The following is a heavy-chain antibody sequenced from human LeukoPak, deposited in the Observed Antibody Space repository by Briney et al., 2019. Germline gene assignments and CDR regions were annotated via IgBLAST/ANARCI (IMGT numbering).Heavy chain of an antibody. Sequence: PGGSLRLSCAASGFTFSGFWMHWVRQAPGKGLVWVSRINSDGSSTTYADSVKGRFTISRDNANNTLYLQMNSLRAEDTAVYYCARWNGSGPFDYWGQGTLVTVSS. CDR2: INSDGSST. CDR1: GFTFSGFW. V-gene: IGHV3-74*01. J-gene: IGHJ4*02. CDR3: ARWNGSGPFDY. D-gene: IGHD6-19*01.